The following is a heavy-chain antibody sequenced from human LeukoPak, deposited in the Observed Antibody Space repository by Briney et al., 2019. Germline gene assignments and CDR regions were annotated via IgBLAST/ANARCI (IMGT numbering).Heavy chain of an antibody. CDR3: ARDFGVFCSGGSCPLDY. J-gene: IGHJ4*02. CDR1: GFTFSSYW. V-gene: IGHV3-7*01. D-gene: IGHD2-15*01. Sequence: SGGSLRPSCAASGFTFSSYWMSWVRQAPGKGLEWVANIKQDGSEKYYVDSVKGRFTISRDNAKNSLYLQMNSLRAEDTAVYYCARDFGVFCSGGSCPLDYWGQGTLVTVSS. CDR2: IKQDGSEK.